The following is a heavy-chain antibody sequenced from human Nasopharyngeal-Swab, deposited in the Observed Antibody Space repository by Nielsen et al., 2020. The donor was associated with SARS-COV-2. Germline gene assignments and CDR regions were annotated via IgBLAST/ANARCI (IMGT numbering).Heavy chain of an antibody. CDR1: GYSFTSYW. Sequence: GESLKISCKGSGYSFTSYWIGWVRQMPGKGLEWMGIIYPGDSDTRYSPSFQGQVTISADKSISTAYLQWSSLKASDTAMYYCAMFSTVAGTYQLDYWAREPWSPSPQ. J-gene: IGHJ4*02. D-gene: IGHD6-19*01. V-gene: IGHV5-51*01. CDR2: IYPGDSDT. CDR3: AMFSTVAGTYQLDY.